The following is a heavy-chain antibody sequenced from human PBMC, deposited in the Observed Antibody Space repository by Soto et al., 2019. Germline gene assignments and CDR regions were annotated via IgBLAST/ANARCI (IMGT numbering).Heavy chain of an antibody. J-gene: IGHJ4*02. V-gene: IGHV3-21*01. CDR1: AFTFSSYS. D-gene: IGHD2-8*01. CDR3: ASRSCTEGICSFDF. CDR2: ISTTSSYI. Sequence: GYLRLCGAASAFTFSSYSMSWVRQVPGKGLEWVSSISTTSSYIYYADSVKGRFTISRDNAKNSLSLQMDSLRAEDAAVYYCASRSCTEGICSFDFWGQGTLVTVSS.